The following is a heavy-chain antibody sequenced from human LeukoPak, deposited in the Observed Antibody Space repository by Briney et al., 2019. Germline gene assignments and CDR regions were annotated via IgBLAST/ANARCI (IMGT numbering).Heavy chain of an antibody. CDR3: ARVMIYDSSGYPRYYFDY. CDR2: IYHSGST. Sequence: PSETLSLTCAVSGGSISSSNWWSWVRQPPGKGLEWIGEIYHSGSTNYNPSLKSRVTISVDTSKNQFSLKLSSVTAADTAVYYCARVMIYDSSGYPRYYFDYWGQGTLVTVSS. J-gene: IGHJ4*02. D-gene: IGHD3-22*01. CDR1: GGSISSSNW. V-gene: IGHV4-4*02.